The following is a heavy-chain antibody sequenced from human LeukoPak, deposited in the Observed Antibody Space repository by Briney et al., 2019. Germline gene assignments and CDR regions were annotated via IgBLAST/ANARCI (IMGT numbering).Heavy chain of an antibody. CDR2: IRAYTGYT. D-gene: IGHD5-12*01. V-gene: IGHV1-18*04. Sequence: ASVKVSCKTSGYTFTDYYMHWVRQAPGQGLEWMGWIRAYTGYTNYAQDLQGRVTMTTDTSTSTAYMELRSLRSDDTAVYYCARVYYYSGYDSPFDYWGQGTLVTVSS. J-gene: IGHJ4*02. CDR3: ARVYYYSGYDSPFDY. CDR1: GYTFTDYY.